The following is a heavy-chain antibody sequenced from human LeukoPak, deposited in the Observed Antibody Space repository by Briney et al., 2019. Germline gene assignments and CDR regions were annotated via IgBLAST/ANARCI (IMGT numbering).Heavy chain of an antibody. J-gene: IGHJ4*02. V-gene: IGHV1-18*01. CDR2: ISAYNGNT. D-gene: IGHD3-3*01. CDR3: ARAGQGDFWSGLRYFDY. Sequence: ASVKVSCKASGYTFTSYGISWVRQAPGQGLEWMGWISAYNGNTNYAQKLQGRVTMTTDTSTSTAYMELRSLRSDDTAVYYCARAGQGDFWSGLRYFDYWGQGTLVTVSS. CDR1: GYTFTSYG.